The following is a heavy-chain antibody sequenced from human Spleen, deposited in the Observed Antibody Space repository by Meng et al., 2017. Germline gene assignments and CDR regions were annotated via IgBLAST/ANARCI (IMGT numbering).Heavy chain of an antibody. D-gene: IGHD2-2*01. CDR2: INTKTGNP. V-gene: IGHV7-4-1*02. J-gene: IGHJ4*02. CDR1: GYTLTSYA. CDR3: TRDGYSDCSRTSCFDY. Sequence: QVQLVKSGSELRKPGASVKVSCKASGYTLTSYAINWLRQAPGQGLEWMGWINTKTGNPTYAQGFTGRLVFSLDTSVSTAYLQISGLKADDTAVYFCTRDGYSDCSRTSCFDYWGQGTLVTVSS.